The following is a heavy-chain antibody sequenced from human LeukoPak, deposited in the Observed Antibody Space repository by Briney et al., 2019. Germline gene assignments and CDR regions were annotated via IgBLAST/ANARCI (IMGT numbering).Heavy chain of an antibody. J-gene: IGHJ5*02. V-gene: IGHV1-8*01. CDR1: GYTFTSYD. Sequence: ASVKVSCKASGYTFTSYDINWVRQATGQGLEWMGWMNPHSGNTGYAQKFQGRVTMTRNTSINTAHMELSSLRSGDTAVYYCARDPEYSSSIDWFDPWGQGTLVTVSS. D-gene: IGHD6-6*01. CDR2: MNPHSGNT. CDR3: ARDPEYSSSIDWFDP.